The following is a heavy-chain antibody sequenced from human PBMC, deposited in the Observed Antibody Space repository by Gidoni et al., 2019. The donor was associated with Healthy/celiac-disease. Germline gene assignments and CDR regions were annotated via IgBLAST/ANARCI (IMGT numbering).Heavy chain of an antibody. CDR1: GGSFSGYY. V-gene: IGHV4-34*01. CDR3: ARRGRATVTQKYNWFDP. J-gene: IGHJ5*02. D-gene: IGHD4-4*01. CDR2: INHSGST. Sequence: QVQLQQWGAGLLKPSETLSLTCAVYGGSFSGYYWSWVRQPPGKGLEWIGEINHSGSTNYNPSLKSRVTISVDTSKNQFSLKLSSVTAADTAVYYCARRGRATVTQKYNWFDPWGQGTLVTVSS.